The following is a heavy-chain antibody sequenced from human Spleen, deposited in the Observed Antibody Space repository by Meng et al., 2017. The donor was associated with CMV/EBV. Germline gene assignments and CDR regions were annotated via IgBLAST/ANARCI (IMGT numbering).Heavy chain of an antibody. CDR1: GASITSSSYF. Sequence: SETLSLTCTVSGASITSSSYFWDWIRQSPGKGLEWIGSLSYGGNIYYNSSLKSRVTISVDMSKNQITLRLTSVTAADTAVYYCARDRGYCSSTSCYYYGMDVWGQGTTVTVSS. CDR2: LSYGGNI. D-gene: IGHD2-2*01. V-gene: IGHV4-39*06. J-gene: IGHJ6*02. CDR3: ARDRGYCSSTSCYYYGMDV.